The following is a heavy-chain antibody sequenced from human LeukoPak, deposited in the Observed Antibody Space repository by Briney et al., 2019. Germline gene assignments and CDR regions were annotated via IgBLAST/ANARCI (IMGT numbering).Heavy chain of an antibody. CDR3: ARDRRSGYYYYGMDV. CDR2: ISAYNGNT. CDR1: GYTFTSYG. D-gene: IGHD3-22*01. V-gene: IGHV1-18*01. J-gene: IGHJ6*02. Sequence: WASVKVSCKASGYTFTSYGISWVRQAPGQGLEWMGWISAYNGNTNYAQKLQGRVTMTTDTSTSTAYMELRSLRSDDTAVYYCARDRRSGYYYYGMDVWGQGTTVTVSS.